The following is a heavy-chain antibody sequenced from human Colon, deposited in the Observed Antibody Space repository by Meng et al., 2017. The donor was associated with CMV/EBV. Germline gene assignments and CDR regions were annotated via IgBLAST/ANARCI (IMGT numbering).Heavy chain of an antibody. CDR3: ATVVRFPVGGHYYYHGMDV. CDR2: ISSSGSTI. V-gene: IGHV3-48*03. J-gene: IGHJ6*02. CDR1: GFSFSSYE. Sequence: GGSLRLSCTASGFSFSSYEMNWVRQAPGEGLEWVSYISSSGSTIHYADSVKGRFTVSRDNVQNSLYLHMNSLRAEDTAVYYCATVVRFPVGGHYYYHGMDVWGQGTTVTVSS. D-gene: IGHD3-3*01.